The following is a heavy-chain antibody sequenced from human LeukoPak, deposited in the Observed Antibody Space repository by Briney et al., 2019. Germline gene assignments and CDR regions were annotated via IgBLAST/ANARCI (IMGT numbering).Heavy chain of an antibody. J-gene: IGHJ4*02. V-gene: IGHV4-39*01. CDR3: VSPRGFSYGYFDY. CDR2: IYYSKNT. D-gene: IGHD5-18*01. CDR1: GGSISSSSAY. Sequence: SETLSLTCTVSGGSISSSSAYWGWIRQPPGRGLEWIGSIYYSKNTYYNPSLKSRVTMSADTSKNQFSLTLGSVSATDTAVYYCVSPRGFSYGYFDYWGQGTLVTVSS.